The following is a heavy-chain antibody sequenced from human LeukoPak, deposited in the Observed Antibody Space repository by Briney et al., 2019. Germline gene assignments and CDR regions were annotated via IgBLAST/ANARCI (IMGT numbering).Heavy chain of an antibody. Sequence: SETLSLTCTVSGGSISSYYWSWIRQPPGKGLEWIGYIYYSGSTNYNPSLKSRVTISVDTSKNQFSLKLSPVTAADTAVYYCAIGDWASPDYWGQGTLVTVSS. D-gene: IGHD3-9*01. V-gene: IGHV4-59*08. CDR1: GGSISSYY. CDR2: IYYSGST. CDR3: AIGDWASPDY. J-gene: IGHJ4*02.